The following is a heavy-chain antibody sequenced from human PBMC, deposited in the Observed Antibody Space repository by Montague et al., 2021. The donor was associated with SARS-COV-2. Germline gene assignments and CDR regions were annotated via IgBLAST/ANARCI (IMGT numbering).Heavy chain of an antibody. J-gene: IGHJ6*02. CDR1: GGSIISYY. CDR2: IYTSVTT. CDR3: AGGSGIINFYNSGMDV. D-gene: IGHD3-10*01. V-gene: IGHV4-4*07. Sequence: SETLSLTCTVSGGSIISYYCSWIRQPAGKGLELIWRIYTSVTTNYNPSLKSRVTMSVVTSKNQFSQKLSSVTAADTAVYYCAGGSGIINFYNSGMDVWGQGTTVTVSS.